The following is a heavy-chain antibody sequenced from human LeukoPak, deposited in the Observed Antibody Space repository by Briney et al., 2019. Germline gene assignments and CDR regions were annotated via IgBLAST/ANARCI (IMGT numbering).Heavy chain of an antibody. Sequence: GGSLRLSCAAPRVTFSSYDMHWVRQAPGKGLEWVAVISYDGTNKDYADSVKGRLTISRDNSKNTLYLQMNSLRPEDTAVYYCARNSVGESFFDYWGQGILVTVSS. D-gene: IGHD3-16*01. J-gene: IGHJ4*02. CDR3: ARNSVGESFFDY. V-gene: IGHV3-30-3*01. CDR1: RVTFSSYD. CDR2: ISYDGTNK.